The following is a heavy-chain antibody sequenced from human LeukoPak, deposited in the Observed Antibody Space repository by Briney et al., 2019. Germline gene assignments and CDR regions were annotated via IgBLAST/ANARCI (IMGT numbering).Heavy chain of an antibody. Sequence: PSQTLSLTCTVSGGSISSGDYYWSWIRQPPGKGLEWIGYIYYSGSTYYNPSLKSRVTISVDTSKNQFSLKLSSVTAADTAVYYCAREITMVSRGERWFDPWGQGTLVTVSS. D-gene: IGHD3-10*01. J-gene: IGHJ5*02. CDR3: AREITMVSRGERWFDP. CDR1: GGSISSGDYY. V-gene: IGHV4-30-4*01. CDR2: IYYSGST.